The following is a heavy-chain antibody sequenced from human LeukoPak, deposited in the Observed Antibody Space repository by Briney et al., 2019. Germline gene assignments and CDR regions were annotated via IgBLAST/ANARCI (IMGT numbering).Heavy chain of an antibody. J-gene: IGHJ4*02. CDR2: INADGSRM. CDR1: GFTFSSYW. V-gene: IGHV3-74*01. CDR3: VGGHDLRF. Sequence: TGGSLRLSCAASGFTFSSYWMHWVRQAPGEGLVWVSRINADGSRMNYADSVKGRFTISRDNAKNTLFLDMSSLRAEDTAMYYCVGGHDLRFWGQGTLVTVSS. D-gene: IGHD5-12*01.